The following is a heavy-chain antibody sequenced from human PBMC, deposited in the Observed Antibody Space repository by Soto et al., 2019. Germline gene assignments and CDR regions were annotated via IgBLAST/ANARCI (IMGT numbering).Heavy chain of an antibody. CDR2: INHSGST. Sequence: SETLSLTCAVYGGSFSGYYWSWIRQPPGKGLEWIGEINHSGSTNYNPSLKSRVTISVDTSKNQFSLKLSSVTAADTAVYYCARVRRYDFCGGYYYGMDVWGQGTTVTVSS. CDR3: ARVRRYDFCGGYYYGMDV. D-gene: IGHD3-3*01. V-gene: IGHV4-34*01. CDR1: GGSFSGYY. J-gene: IGHJ6*02.